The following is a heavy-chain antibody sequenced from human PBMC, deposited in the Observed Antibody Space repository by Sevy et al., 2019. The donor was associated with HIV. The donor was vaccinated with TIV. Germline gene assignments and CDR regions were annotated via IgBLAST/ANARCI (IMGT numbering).Heavy chain of an antibody. D-gene: IGHD6-19*01. J-gene: IGHJ4*02. CDR3: VSLFLSYRSGRSYFDY. Sequence: GGSLRLSCAISGFTVNDKYLIWVRQAPGKGLEWVSVIFSSGSTYYADSAKGRFTISRDNSKNTVDLQMNSVRAEDTAVYYCVSLFLSYRSGRSYFDYWGQGTLVTVSS. CDR2: IFSSGST. V-gene: IGHV3-66*02. CDR1: GFTVNDKY.